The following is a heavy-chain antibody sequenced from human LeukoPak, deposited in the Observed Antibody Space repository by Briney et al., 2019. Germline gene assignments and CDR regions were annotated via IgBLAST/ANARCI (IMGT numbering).Heavy chain of an antibody. J-gene: IGHJ6*03. CDR2: INHSGST. D-gene: IGHD3-10*01. V-gene: IGHV4-34*01. Sequence: SETLSLTCAVYGGSFSGYYWSWIRQPPGKGLEWIGEINHSGSTNYNPSLKSRVTISVETSKNQFSLKLSSVTAADTAVYYCARQFKLLWFGELFPNYYYMDVWGKGTTVTISS. CDR3: ARQFKLLWFGELFPNYYYMDV. CDR1: GGSFSGYY.